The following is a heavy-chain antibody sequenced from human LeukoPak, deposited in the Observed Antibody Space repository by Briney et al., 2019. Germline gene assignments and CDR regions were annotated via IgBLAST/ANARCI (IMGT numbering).Heavy chain of an antibody. J-gene: IGHJ4*02. D-gene: IGHD2-2*01. CDR2: IIPIFGTA. CDR1: GGTFSSYA. V-gene: IGHV1-69*13. Sequence: GASVKVSCKASGGTFSSYAISWVRQAPGQGLEWMGGIIPIFGTANYAQKFQGRVTITADESTSAAYMELSSLRSEDTAVYYCASSEGIVVVPGNYFDYWGQGTLVTVSS. CDR3: ASSEGIVVVPGNYFDY.